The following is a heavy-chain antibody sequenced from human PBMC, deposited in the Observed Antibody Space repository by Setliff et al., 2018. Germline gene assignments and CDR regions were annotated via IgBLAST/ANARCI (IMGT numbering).Heavy chain of an antibody. Sequence: AASVKVSCKASGGTFSSKAISWVRQAPGQGLEWMGGFIPSFGTANYAQKFQGRLTITADESTSTAYMELNSLRSEDTAIYYCARDGYGDNLPYNWFAPWGQGTLVTVSS. V-gene: IGHV1-69*13. CDR1: GGTFSSKA. CDR2: FIPSFGTA. J-gene: IGHJ5*02. D-gene: IGHD4-17*01. CDR3: ARDGYGDNLPYNWFAP.